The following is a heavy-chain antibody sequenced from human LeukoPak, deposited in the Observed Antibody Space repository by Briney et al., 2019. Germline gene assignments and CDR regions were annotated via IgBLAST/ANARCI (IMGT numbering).Heavy chain of an antibody. CDR3: TRKSGAFSPFGF. V-gene: IGHV4-4*02. D-gene: IGHD1-26*01. CDR2: VSLKGAT. Sequence: PSGTLSLTCAVSGGSIITTNWWSWVRQPPGKGLEWIGEVSLKGATNYSPSLESRVSMSIDKSKNHLSLKLRSVTAADTATYYCTRKSGAFSPFGFWGQGTLVTVSS. CDR1: GGSIITTNW. J-gene: IGHJ4*02.